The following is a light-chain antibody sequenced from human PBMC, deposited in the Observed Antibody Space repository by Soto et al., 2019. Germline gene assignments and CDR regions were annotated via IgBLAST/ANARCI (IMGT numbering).Light chain of an antibody. V-gene: IGKV3-11*01. J-gene: IGKJ1*01. CDR3: QQRSNWPPK. CDR1: QSVSSY. Sequence: EIVLTQPPGTLSLSPGERPTLSCRASQSVSSYLAWYQQKPGQAPRLLIYDASNRATGIPARFSGSGSGTDFTLTISSLEPEDFAVYYCQQRSNWPPKFGQGTKVDIK. CDR2: DAS.